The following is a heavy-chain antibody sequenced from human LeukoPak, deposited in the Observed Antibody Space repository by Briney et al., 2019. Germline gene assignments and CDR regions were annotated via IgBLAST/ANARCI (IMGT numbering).Heavy chain of an antibody. CDR1: GYTFTNYT. Sequence: GASVKVSCKASGYTFTNYTLNWVRQAPGQGLEWMGRINPNSGGTNYAQKFQGRVTMTRDTFISTAYMELSRLRSDDTAVYYCARAWDYGDYGRDYYFDYWGQGTLVTVSS. V-gene: IGHV1-2*06. CDR3: ARAWDYGDYGRDYYFDY. J-gene: IGHJ4*02. D-gene: IGHD4-17*01. CDR2: INPNSGGT.